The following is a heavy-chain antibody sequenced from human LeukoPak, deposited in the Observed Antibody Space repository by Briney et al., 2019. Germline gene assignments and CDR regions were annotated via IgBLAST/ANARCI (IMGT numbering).Heavy chain of an antibody. CDR2: INPNSGGT. CDR1: GYTFTGYY. J-gene: IGHJ4*02. CDR3: ARVRSGSGSFDY. Sequence: ASVKVSCKASGYTFTGYYMHWVRQAPGQALEWMGWINPNSGGTNYAQKLQGRVTMTTDTSTSTAYMELRSLRSDDTAVYYCARVRSGSGSFDYWGQGTLVTVSS. V-gene: IGHV1-2*02. D-gene: IGHD3-10*01.